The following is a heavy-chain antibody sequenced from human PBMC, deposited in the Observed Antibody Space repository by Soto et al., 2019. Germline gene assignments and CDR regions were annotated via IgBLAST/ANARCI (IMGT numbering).Heavy chain of an antibody. CDR1: GDSVSSNSAA. Sequence: TLSLTCTISGDSVSSNSAAWNWIRQSPSRGLEWLGRTYYRSKWYNDYAVSVKSRITINPDTSKNQFSLQLNSVTPEDTAVYYCARDIPSIAVAGFPRFDPWGQGTLVTVSS. V-gene: IGHV6-1*01. CDR3: ARDIPSIAVAGFPRFDP. CDR2: TYYRSKWYN. D-gene: IGHD6-19*01. J-gene: IGHJ5*02.